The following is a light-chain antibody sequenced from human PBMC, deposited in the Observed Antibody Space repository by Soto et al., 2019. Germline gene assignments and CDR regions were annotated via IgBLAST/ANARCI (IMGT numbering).Light chain of an antibody. J-gene: IGKJ2*02. V-gene: IGKV2-30*01. Sequence: DVVMTQSPLSLPVTLGQPASISCRSSQSLVYSDGNTYLNWFQQRPGPSPRRLIYKVSNRDSGVPDRLSGSGSGTDFTLNISRVEAEDVGVYYGMQCTHWPLGTIGQGTKLEIK. CDR2: KVS. CDR1: QSLVYSDGNTY. CDR3: MQCTHWPLGT.